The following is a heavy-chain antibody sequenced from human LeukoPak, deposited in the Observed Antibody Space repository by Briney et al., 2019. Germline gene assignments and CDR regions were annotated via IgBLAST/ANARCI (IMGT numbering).Heavy chain of an antibody. CDR3: AKDTYSNYYHDAFDI. D-gene: IGHD4-11*01. Sequence: GRSLRLSCAASGFTFDDYAMHWVRQAPGKGLEWVSGISWNSGSIGYADSVKGRFTISRDNAKNSLYLQMNSLRAEDMASYYCAKDTYSNYYHDAFDIWGQGTMVTVSS. CDR2: ISWNSGSI. J-gene: IGHJ3*02. V-gene: IGHV3-9*03. CDR1: GFTFDDYA.